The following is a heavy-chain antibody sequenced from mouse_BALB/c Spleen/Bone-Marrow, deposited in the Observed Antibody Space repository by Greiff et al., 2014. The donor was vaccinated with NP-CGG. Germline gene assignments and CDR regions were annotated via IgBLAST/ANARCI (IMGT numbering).Heavy chain of an antibody. CDR2: IYPGNVNT. CDR1: GYTFTSYF. CDR3: ARERRSRAMDY. V-gene: IGHV1S56*01. Sequence: VQLQQSGPELVKPGASVRISCKASGYTFTSYFIHWVKQRPGQGLEWIGWIYPGNVNTKYNEKFKGKATLTADKSSSTAYMQLSSLTSEGSAVYFCARERRSRAMDYWGQGTSVTVSS. J-gene: IGHJ4*01.